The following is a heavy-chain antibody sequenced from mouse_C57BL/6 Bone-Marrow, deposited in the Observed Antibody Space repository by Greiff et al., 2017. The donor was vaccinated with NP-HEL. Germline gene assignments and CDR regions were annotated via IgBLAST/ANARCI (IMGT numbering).Heavy chain of an antibody. D-gene: IGHD1-1*01. Sequence: QVQLQQPGAELVMPGASVKLSCKASGYTFTSYWMHWVKQRPGQGLEWIGEIDPSDSYTNYNQKFNGKSTLTVDKSSSTAYMQLSSLTSEDSAVYYCARTLRYPAWLAYWGQGTLVTVSA. CDR2: IDPSDSYT. J-gene: IGHJ3*01. V-gene: IGHV1-69*01. CDR1: GYTFTSYW. CDR3: ARTLRYPAWLAY.